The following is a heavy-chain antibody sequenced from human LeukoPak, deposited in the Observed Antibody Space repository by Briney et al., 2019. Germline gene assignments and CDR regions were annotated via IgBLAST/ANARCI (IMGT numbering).Heavy chain of an antibody. Sequence: PGGSLRLSCAASGFTFSDYWMHWVRQAPGKGLEWVARIYGDGRRIKYADSVKGRFTISRDNAKNTLYLQMNALRVEDTAVYYCATSPVISRDWGQGTLVTVSS. CDR2: IYGDGRRI. D-gene: IGHD2-21*01. V-gene: IGHV3-74*03. J-gene: IGHJ4*02. CDR3: ATSPVISRD. CDR1: GFTFSDYW.